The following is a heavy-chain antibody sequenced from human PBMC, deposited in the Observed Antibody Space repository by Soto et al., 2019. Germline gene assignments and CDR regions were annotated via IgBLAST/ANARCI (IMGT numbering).Heavy chain of an antibody. CDR2: IWYDGSKK. D-gene: IGHD6-19*01. Sequence: PGGSLRLSCAASGLAFNTYAMHWVRQAPGKGLEWVAVIWYDGSKKYYADSVKGRFTISRDNSKNTLYLQMNSLRAEDTALYYCARDPSGSGWSFDYWGQGTLVTVSS. V-gene: IGHV3-33*01. CDR3: ARDPSGSGWSFDY. CDR1: GLAFNTYA. J-gene: IGHJ4*02.